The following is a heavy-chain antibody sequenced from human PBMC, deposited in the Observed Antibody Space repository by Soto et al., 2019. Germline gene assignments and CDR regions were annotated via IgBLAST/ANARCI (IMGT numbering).Heavy chain of an antibody. V-gene: IGHV3-48*02. Sequence: PGGSLRLSCAASGFTFGSYSMNWVRQAPGKGLEWVSYISSSSSTIYYADSVKGRFTISRDNAKNSLYLQMNSLRDEDTAVYYCARDRHREGWGYNYYGMDVWGQGTTVTVSS. D-gene: IGHD7-27*01. J-gene: IGHJ6*02. CDR1: GFTFGSYS. CDR2: ISSSSSTI. CDR3: ARDRHREGWGYNYYGMDV.